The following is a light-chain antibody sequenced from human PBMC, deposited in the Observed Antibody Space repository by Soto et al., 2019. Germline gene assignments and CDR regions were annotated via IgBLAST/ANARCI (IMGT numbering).Light chain of an antibody. CDR2: MRS. Sequence: DIVLPQSPLSLPVTPGEAASISCRSSQSLLDSNGYNYLDWYVQKPGQSPQLLIYMRSNRSSGVPDRFSGSGSGTDFTLKISRVEAEDVGVYYCMQSLETSYTFGQGTKLEIK. CDR1: QSLLDSNGYNY. CDR3: MQSLETSYT. J-gene: IGKJ2*01. V-gene: IGKV2-28*01.